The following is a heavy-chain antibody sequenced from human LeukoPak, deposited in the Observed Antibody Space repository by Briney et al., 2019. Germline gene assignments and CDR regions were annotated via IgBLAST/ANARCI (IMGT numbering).Heavy chain of an antibody. V-gene: IGHV3-48*01. CDR3: ARDREAYDFWSGYTQALIDY. J-gene: IGHJ4*02. D-gene: IGHD3-3*01. CDR2: ISSSSSTI. CDR1: VFTFSSYS. Sequence: GGSLRLSCAASVFTFSSYSMNWVRQAPGKGLEWVSYISSSSSTIYYADSVKGRFTISRDNAKNSLYLQMNSLRAEDTAVYYCARDREAYDFWSGYTQALIDYWGQGTLVTVSS.